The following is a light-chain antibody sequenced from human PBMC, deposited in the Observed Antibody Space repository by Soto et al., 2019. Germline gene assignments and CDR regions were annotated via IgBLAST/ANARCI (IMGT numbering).Light chain of an antibody. Sequence: QSVLTQPPSVSGAPGQRVTISCTGSSSNIGAGYDVHWYQQLPATAPKLLIYGNSNRPSGVPDRFSGSKSGTSASLAITGLQAEDEADYYCPSYDSSLSGHVVFGGGTQLTVL. CDR2: GNS. CDR1: SSNIGAGYD. J-gene: IGLJ2*01. CDR3: PSYDSSLSGHVV. V-gene: IGLV1-40*01.